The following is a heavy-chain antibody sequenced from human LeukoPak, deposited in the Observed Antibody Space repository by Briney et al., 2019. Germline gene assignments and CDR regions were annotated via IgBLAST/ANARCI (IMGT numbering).Heavy chain of an antibody. CDR1: GFTFSSYS. CDR3: ARVHDSSGYYYGY. D-gene: IGHD3-22*01. J-gene: IGHJ4*02. Sequence: GGSLRLSCAASGFTFSSYSMNWVRQAPGKGLEWVSSISSSSSYIYYADSVKGRFTVSRDNAKNSLYLQMNSLRAEDTAVYYCARVHDSSGYYYGYWGQGTLVAVSS. CDR2: ISSSSSYI. V-gene: IGHV3-21*01.